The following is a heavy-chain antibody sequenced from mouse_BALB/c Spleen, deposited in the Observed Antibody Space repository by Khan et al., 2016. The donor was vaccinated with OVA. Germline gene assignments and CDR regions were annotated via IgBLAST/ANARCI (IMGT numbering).Heavy chain of an antibody. CDR2: IWTGGIT. CDR3: ARSYDYDVGGFAY. D-gene: IGHD2-4*01. J-gene: IGHJ3*01. Sequence: QVQLKQSGPGLVAPSQSLSITCTVSGFSLSNYGIHWVRQPPGKGLEWLGVIWTGGITNYNSALMSRLIISKDNSKSQVFLKMNRLQTDDTAIYYCARSYDYDVGGFAYWGQGTLVTVSA. V-gene: IGHV2-9*02. CDR1: GFSLSNYG.